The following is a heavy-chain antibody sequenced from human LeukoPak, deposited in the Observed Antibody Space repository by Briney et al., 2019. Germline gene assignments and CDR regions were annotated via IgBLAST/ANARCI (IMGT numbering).Heavy chain of an antibody. Sequence: GGSLRLSCAASGFTFSSYWMSWVRQAPGKGLEWVANIKQDGSEKYYVDSVKGRFTISRDNAKNSLYLLMNSLRAEDTAVYNCARDFNYYGSGSYYKGPFDYWGQGTLVTVSS. CDR2: IKQDGSEK. V-gene: IGHV3-7*01. CDR3: ARDFNYYGSGSYYKGPFDY. D-gene: IGHD3-10*01. J-gene: IGHJ4*02. CDR1: GFTFSSYW.